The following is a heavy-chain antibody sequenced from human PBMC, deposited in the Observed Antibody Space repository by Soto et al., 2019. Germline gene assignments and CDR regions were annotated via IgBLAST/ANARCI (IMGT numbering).Heavy chain of an antibody. J-gene: IGHJ4*02. V-gene: IGHV3-48*03. Sequence: GSLRLSCAASGFTFSSYEMNWVRQAPGKGLEWVSYISSRGTTIYYADSVKGRFTISRDNAKNSLFLQMNSLRAEDTAIYYCVSPSDWPDYWGQGTRVTVSS. D-gene: IGHD2-21*02. CDR2: ISSRGTTI. CDR1: GFTFSSYE. CDR3: VSPSDWPDY.